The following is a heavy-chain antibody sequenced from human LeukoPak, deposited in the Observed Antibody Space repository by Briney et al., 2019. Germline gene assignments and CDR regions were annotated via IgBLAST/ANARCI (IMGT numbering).Heavy chain of an antibody. D-gene: IGHD6-19*01. CDR2: ISGSGGST. V-gene: IGHV3-23*01. CDR3: AKDSGSGWWSYYFDY. Sequence: GGSLRLSCAASGFTFSSYAMSWVRQAPGKGLEWVSAISGSGGSTYYADSVKGRFTISRDNSKNTLYLQMNSLRAEDTAVYYCAKDSGSGWWSYYFDYWGQGTLVTVSS. J-gene: IGHJ4*02. CDR1: GFTFSSYA.